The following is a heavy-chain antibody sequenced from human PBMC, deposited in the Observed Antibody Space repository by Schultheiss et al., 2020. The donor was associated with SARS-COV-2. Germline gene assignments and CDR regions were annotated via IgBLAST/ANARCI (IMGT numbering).Heavy chain of an antibody. CDR2: ISGST. CDR3: ARAGGSGWLSWFDP. J-gene: IGHJ5*02. CDR1: GGSISTYY. D-gene: IGHD6-19*01. V-gene: IGHV4-59*01. Sequence: SETLSLTCTVSGGSISTYYWTWIRQPPGKGLEWIGYISGSTNYNPSLKSRVTISVDTSKNQFSLKLSSVTAADTAVYYCARAGGSGWLSWFDPWGQGTLVTVSS.